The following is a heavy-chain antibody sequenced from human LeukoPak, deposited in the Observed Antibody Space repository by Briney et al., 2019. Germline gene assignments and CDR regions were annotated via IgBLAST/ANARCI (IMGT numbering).Heavy chain of an antibody. V-gene: IGHV4-30-2*01. CDR1: GGSISSGGYS. J-gene: IGHJ4*02. CDR2: IYHSGSA. D-gene: IGHD3-22*01. Sequence: PSQTLSLTCAVSGGSISSGGYSWTWIRQPPGKGLEWIGYIYHSGSAYYNPSLKSRVSISVDRSKNQFSLSLTPVTAADTAVYFCASGNYYDSSGYYSNWGQGTLVTVS. CDR3: ASGNYYDSSGYYSN.